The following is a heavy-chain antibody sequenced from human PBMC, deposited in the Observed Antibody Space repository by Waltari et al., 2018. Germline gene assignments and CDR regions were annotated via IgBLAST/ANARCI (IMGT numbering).Heavy chain of an antibody. J-gene: IGHJ4*02. CDR3: VRGTSDWPGVDF. CDR2: ISPDGTRT. D-gene: IGHD2-21*02. CDR1: GLPFSGDW. Sequence: EVRLVEYGGGLVQSGGSLGLSWGGPGLPFSGDWMPGVRQPPGKGLGWVSRISPDGTRTTYADSVKGRFTISRDNARNTVDLQMDSLRAEDTAVYHCVRGTSDWPGVDFWGQGALVTVSS. V-gene: IGHV3-74*01.